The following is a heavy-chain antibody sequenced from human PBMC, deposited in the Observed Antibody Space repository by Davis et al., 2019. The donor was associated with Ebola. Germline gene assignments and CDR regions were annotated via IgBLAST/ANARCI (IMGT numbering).Heavy chain of an antibody. D-gene: IGHD4-17*01. V-gene: IGHV1-69*04. J-gene: IGHJ6*02. CDR1: GGTFSSYA. Sequence: SVKVSCKASGGTFSSYAISWVRQAPGQGLEWMGRIIPILGIANYAQKFQGRVTITEDKSTSTAYMELSSLRSEDTAVYYCAITVTTFVPSFYYYGMDVWGQGTTVTVSS. CDR2: IIPILGIA. CDR3: AITVTTFVPSFYYYGMDV.